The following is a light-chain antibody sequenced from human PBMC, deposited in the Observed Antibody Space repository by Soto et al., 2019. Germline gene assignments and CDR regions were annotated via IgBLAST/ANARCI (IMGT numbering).Light chain of an antibody. Sequence: DIQMTQSPSTLSASVGDRVTITCRASQSISSWLAWYQQKPGKAPKLLIYKASSLESGVPSRFSGSGSGTEFTLTISSLQPEDSATYYCQQSDSMPWTFGQGTKVDIK. V-gene: IGKV1-5*03. CDR2: KAS. J-gene: IGKJ1*01. CDR3: QQSDSMPWT. CDR1: QSISSW.